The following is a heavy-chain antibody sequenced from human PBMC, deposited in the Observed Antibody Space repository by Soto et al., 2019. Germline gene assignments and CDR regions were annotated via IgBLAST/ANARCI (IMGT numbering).Heavy chain of an antibody. CDR1: GFTFSSYS. CDR2: ISSHSSTL. J-gene: IGHJ5*02. CDR3: ARDGSGNLYLNWFDP. Sequence: GSLRLSGAASGFTFSSYSMNWVRQAPGKGLEWISYISSHSSTLYYADSVKGRFTISRDNAGNSLYLQMNSLRDEDTAVYYCARDGSGNLYLNWFDPWGQGTLVTVSS. V-gene: IGHV3-48*02. D-gene: IGHD6-19*01.